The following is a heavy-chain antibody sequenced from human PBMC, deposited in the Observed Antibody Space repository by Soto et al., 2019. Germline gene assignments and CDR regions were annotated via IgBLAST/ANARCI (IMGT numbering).Heavy chain of an antibody. CDR2: VYYTGTT. CDR3: ERDTVLTGMFDF. D-gene: IGHD4-17*01. V-gene: IGHV4-59*01. CDR1: GGSIGRYH. J-gene: IGHJ4*01. Sequence: SATLSLTCTVSGGSIGRYHWIWVRQPPGKGLEWIASVYYTGTTNYNPSLGSRVTISIDAPGNRFSMEITSVTAADTDIYYCERDTVLTGMFDFWGHGTMVTVSS.